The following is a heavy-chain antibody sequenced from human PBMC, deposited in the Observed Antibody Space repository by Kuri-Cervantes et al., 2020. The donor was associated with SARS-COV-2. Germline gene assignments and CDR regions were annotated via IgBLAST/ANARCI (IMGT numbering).Heavy chain of an antibody. V-gene: IGHV1-69*13. Sequence: SVKVSCKASGGTFSSYAISWVRQAPGQGLEWMGGIIPIFGTANYAQKFQGRVTITADESTSTAYMELSSLRSEDTAVYYCAREVAAAGTVDYWGQGTLVTVSS. CDR3: AREVAAAGTVDY. CDR2: IIPIFGTA. D-gene: IGHD6-13*01. J-gene: IGHJ4*02. CDR1: GGTFSSYA.